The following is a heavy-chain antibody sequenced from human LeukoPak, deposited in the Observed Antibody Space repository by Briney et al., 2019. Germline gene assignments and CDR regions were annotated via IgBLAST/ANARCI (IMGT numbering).Heavy chain of an antibody. CDR2: ISYDGSNK. Sequence: GRSLRLSCAASGFTFSSYGMHWVRQAPGKGLEWVAVISYDGSNKYYADSVKGRFTISRDNSKNTLYLQMNSLRAEDTAVYYCVGDGRDGYNRYFHHWGQGTLVTVSS. V-gene: IGHV3-30*03. CDR3: VGDGRDGYNRYFHH. D-gene: IGHD5-24*01. J-gene: IGHJ1*01. CDR1: GFTFSSYG.